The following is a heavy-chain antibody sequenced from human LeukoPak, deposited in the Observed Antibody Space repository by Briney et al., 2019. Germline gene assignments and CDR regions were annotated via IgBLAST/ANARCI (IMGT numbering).Heavy chain of an antibody. J-gene: IGHJ4*02. D-gene: IGHD5-24*01. CDR1: AFTFNSYA. V-gene: IGHV3-23*01. CDR3: AKEIGDGYNYPIDY. Sequence: GGSLRLSCAASAFTFNSYAMSWVRQAPGMGLEWVSSIRGSGDSTYSADSVKGRFTISRDNSTNTLFLQMNSLRAEDTAVYYCAKEIGDGYNYPIDYWGQGTLVTVSS. CDR2: IRGSGDST.